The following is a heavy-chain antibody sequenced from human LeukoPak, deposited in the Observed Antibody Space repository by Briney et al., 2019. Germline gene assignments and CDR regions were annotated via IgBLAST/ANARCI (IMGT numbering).Heavy chain of an antibody. J-gene: IGHJ4*02. CDR3: ARGPYYYGSGSYMGGYFDY. CDR2: IIPILGIA. Sequence: GASVKVSCKASGGTFSSYAISWVRQAPGQGLEWMGRIIPILGIANYAQKFQGRVTITADKSTSTAYMELSSLRSEDMAVYYCARGPYYYGSGSYMGGYFDYWGQGTLVTVSS. CDR1: GGTFSSYA. V-gene: IGHV1-69*04. D-gene: IGHD3-10*01.